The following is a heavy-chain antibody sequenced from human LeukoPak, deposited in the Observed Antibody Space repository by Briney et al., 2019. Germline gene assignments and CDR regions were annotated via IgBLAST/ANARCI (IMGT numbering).Heavy chain of an antibody. J-gene: IGHJ1*01. CDR1: GGTFSSYA. Sequence: SVKVSCKASGGTFSSYAISWVRQAPGQGLEWMGGIIPIVGTANYAQKFQGRVTITADESTSTAYMELSSLRSEDTAVYYCARSGGECGGDCYSDFQHWGQGTMVTVSS. CDR2: IIPIVGTA. CDR3: ARSGGECGGDCYSDFQH. D-gene: IGHD2-21*02. V-gene: IGHV1-69*13.